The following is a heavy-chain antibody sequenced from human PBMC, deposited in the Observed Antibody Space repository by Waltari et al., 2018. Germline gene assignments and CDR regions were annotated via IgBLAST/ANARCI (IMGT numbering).Heavy chain of an antibody. CDR2: IYLRDSET. CDR1: GYDLPNPW. Sequence: EVQLVQSGAEVNEPGASLQIPWRTSGYDLPNPWIAWARQMPGKGLDWMGVIYLRDSETRYSPPFEGQVTISADKSIGTAFLQWTSVRASDTAIYYCAKLSGSTFLSRSYFDFWGPGTLVTVSS. D-gene: IGHD1-1*01. CDR3: AKLSGSTFLSRSYFDF. J-gene: IGHJ4*02. V-gene: IGHV5-51*01.